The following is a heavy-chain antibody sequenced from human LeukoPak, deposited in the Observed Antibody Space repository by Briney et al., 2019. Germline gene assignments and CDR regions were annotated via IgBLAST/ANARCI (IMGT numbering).Heavy chain of an antibody. CDR3: ARDNRGILWFGAPRLFYFDY. J-gene: IGHJ4*02. CDR2: INPNSGGT. V-gene: IGHV1-2*04. D-gene: IGHD3-10*01. CDR1: GYTFTGYY. Sequence: ASVKVSCKVSGYTFTGYYMHWVRQAPGQGLEWMGWINPNSGGTNYAQKFQGWVTMTRDTSISTAYMELSRLRSDDTAVYYCARDNRGILWFGAPRLFYFDYWGQGTLVTVSS.